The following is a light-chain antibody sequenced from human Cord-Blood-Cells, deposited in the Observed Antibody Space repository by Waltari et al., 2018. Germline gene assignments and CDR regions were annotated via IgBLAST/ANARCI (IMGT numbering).Light chain of an antibody. CDR1: QGVNGY. CDR2: DAA. V-gene: IGKV3-11*01. CDR3: QQRSNWPPSP. Sequence: EILLTHSPATLSLSPGERAPLSSRASQGVNGYLAWYQQKPGQAPRLLICDAANRATGIPARFSGSGYATDVTLTISSLEPEDFAVYYWQQRSNWPPSPFGQGTRLEIK. J-gene: IGKJ5*01.